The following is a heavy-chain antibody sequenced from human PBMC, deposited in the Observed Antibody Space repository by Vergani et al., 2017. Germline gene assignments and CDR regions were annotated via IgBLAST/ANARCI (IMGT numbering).Heavy chain of an antibody. Sequence: QVQLQQWGAGLLKPSETLSLTCAVYGGSFSGYYWSWIRQPPGKGLEWIGEINHSGSTNYNPSLKSRVTISVDTSKNQFSLKLSSVTAADTAVYYCARRSIIAAAGRPLDYWGQGTLVTVSS. CDR2: INHSGST. CDR1: GGSFSGYY. D-gene: IGHD6-13*01. J-gene: IGHJ4*02. V-gene: IGHV4-34*01. CDR3: ARRSIIAAAGRPLDY.